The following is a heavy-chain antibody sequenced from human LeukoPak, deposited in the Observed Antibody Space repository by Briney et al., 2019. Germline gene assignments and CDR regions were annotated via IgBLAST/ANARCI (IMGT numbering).Heavy chain of an antibody. V-gene: IGHV3-30*18. D-gene: IGHD3-9*01. Sequence: SGGSLRLSCAASGFTFSSYGMHWVRQAPGKGLEWVAVISYDGSNKFYGDSVKGRFTISRDNSKNTLYLQMNSLRAEDTAVYYCAKDKARWGILTGPRYFDLWGRGTLVTVSS. J-gene: IGHJ2*01. CDR2: ISYDGSNK. CDR3: AKDKARWGILTGPRYFDL. CDR1: GFTFSSYG.